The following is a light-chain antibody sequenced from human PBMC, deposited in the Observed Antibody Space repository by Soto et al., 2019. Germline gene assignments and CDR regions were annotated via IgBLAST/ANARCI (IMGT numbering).Light chain of an antibody. CDR2: DAS. CDR1: QSISSW. V-gene: IGKV1-5*01. CDR3: QQYNSYSGT. Sequence: DIHITHSPSTLSASVWDRVTITCRASQSISSWLAWYQQKPGKAPKLLIYDASSLESGVPSRFSGSGSGTEFTLTISSLQPDDFATYYCQQYNSYSGTFGQGTKVDIK. J-gene: IGKJ1*01.